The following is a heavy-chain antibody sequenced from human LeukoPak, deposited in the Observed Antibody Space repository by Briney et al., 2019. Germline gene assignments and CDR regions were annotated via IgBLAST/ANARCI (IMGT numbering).Heavy chain of an antibody. CDR3: AKVYDSLFEVQDF. CDR2: ISGSGGST. D-gene: IGHD3-22*01. V-gene: IGHV3-23*01. Sequence: GGSLRLSCAASGFTFSSYAMSWVRQAPGKGLEWVSAISGSGGSTYYADSVKGRFTISRDNSKNPLYLQMNSLRAEDTAVYYCAKVYDSLFEVQDFWGQGTLVTVSS. CDR1: GFTFSSYA. J-gene: IGHJ4*02.